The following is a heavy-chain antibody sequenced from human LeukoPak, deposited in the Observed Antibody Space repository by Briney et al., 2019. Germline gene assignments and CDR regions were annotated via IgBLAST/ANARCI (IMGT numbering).Heavy chain of an antibody. J-gene: IGHJ5*02. V-gene: IGHV3-9*01. CDR2: ISWNSGSI. CDR1: GFTFDNYA. CDR3: AKDGSGSFDYNWFDP. Sequence: GRSLRLSCAASGFTFDNYAMHWVRHAPGKGLEWVSGISWNSGSIGYADSVKGRFTISRDNAKNSLYLQMNSLRAEDTALYYCAKDGSGSFDYNWFDPWGQGTLVTVSS. D-gene: IGHD3-10*01.